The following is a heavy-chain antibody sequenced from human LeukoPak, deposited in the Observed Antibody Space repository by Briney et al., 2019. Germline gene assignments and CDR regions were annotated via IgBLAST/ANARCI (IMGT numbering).Heavy chain of an antibody. J-gene: IGHJ4*02. V-gene: IGHV3-7*01. CDR1: GFTFSGHW. CDR3: TRDRSRAEDD. CDR2: INQGGSDK. Sequence: GGSLRLSCAASGFTFSGHWMSWVRQAPGKGLEWVANINQGGSDKYYVDSVKGRFTISRDNANNLLYLQMNSLRGEDTAVYYCTRDRSRAEDDWGQGPLETVSS. D-gene: IGHD1-14*01.